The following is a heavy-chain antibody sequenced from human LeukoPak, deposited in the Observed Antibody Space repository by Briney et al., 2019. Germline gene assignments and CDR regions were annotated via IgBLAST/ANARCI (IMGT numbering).Heavy chain of an antibody. V-gene: IGHV3-23*01. CDR1: GVTISSYA. J-gene: IGHJ5*02. CDR3: AKLTCGGDCLIDP. D-gene: IGHD2-21*02. Sequence: GGSMILSCAASGVTISSYAMSWVRRAPGKGLEWVSGISGSGALTYYADSVNGRFTISRDNSNNTLYLQTLSLRADDAAVYYCAKLTCGGDCLIDPWGQGTLVTVSS. CDR2: ISGSGALT.